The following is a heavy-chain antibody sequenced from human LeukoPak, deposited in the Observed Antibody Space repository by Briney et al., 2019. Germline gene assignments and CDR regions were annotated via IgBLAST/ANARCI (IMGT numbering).Heavy chain of an antibody. J-gene: IGHJ5*02. D-gene: IGHD4-11*01. CDR3: ARDATVTTNWFDP. CDR2: IYYSETT. Sequence: SETLSLTCTVSGGSINSANYYWGWLRQPPGKGLEWIGSIYYSETTYDNPSLKSRVTISIETSKNQFSLKLSSVTAADTAVYYCARDATVTTNWFDPWGQGTLVTVSS. V-gene: IGHV4-39*02. CDR1: GGSINSANYY.